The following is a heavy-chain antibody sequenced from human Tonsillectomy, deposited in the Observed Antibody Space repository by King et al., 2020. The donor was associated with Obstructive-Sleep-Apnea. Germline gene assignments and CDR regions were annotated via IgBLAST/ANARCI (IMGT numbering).Heavy chain of an antibody. V-gene: IGHV3-30*03. CDR2: ISSDGSYA. CDR3: AREADYDKMIGLYNPFDY. J-gene: IGHJ4*02. D-gene: IGHD3-9*01. Sequence: VQLVESGGGVVQPGRSLRLSCAASGFTFSSYGMHWVRQAPGKGLEWAASISSDGSYAHYGDSVKGRLTISRDDSKNTLYLQISSLRAEDTAVYYCAREADYDKMIGLYNPFDYWGQGTLVTVSS. CDR1: GFTFSSYG.